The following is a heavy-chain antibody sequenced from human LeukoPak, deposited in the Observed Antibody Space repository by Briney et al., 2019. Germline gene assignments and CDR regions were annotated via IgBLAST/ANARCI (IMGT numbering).Heavy chain of an antibody. CDR1: GFTFSTYW. V-gene: IGHV3-7*01. CDR3: ARTILTTVSPE. J-gene: IGHJ4*02. CDR2: IYQDGSEK. D-gene: IGHD4-17*01. Sequence: GGSLRLSCAASGFTFSTYWMSWVRQAPGKGLEWVANIYQDGSEKYYVDSVKGRFTISRDNARNSLYLQMNTLRAEDTAVYYCARTILTTVSPEWGQGTLVTVSS.